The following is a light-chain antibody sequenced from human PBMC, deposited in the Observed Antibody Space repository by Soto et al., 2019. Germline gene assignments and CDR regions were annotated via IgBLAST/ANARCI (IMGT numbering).Light chain of an antibody. CDR1: SSDIGGYNY. Sequence: QSALTQPASVSGSPGQSITIFCTGTSSDIGGYNYVSWYQQHPGKAPKLMIYEVSNRPSGVSDRFSGSKSGNTASLTISGLQAEDEADYYCSSYTSRSNLVVFGGGTKLTVL. V-gene: IGLV2-14*01. CDR2: EVS. J-gene: IGLJ2*01. CDR3: SSYTSRSNLVV.